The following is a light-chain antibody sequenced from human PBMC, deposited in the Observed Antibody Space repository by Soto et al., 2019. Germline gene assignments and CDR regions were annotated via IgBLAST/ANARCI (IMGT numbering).Light chain of an antibody. CDR3: SSYTSSSTL. CDR2: AVT. Sequence: QSVLAQRASVAGSSGQSITISCTGTSSDVGGYNYVSWYQQHPGKAPKLMIYAVTDRPSGVSSRFSGSKSGNTASLTISGLQAEDEADYYCSSYTSSSTLFGTGTKVTVL. J-gene: IGLJ1*01. V-gene: IGLV2-14*01. CDR1: SSDVGGYNY.